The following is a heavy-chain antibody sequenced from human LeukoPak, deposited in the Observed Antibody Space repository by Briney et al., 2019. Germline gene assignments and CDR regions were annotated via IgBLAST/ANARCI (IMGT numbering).Heavy chain of an antibody. V-gene: IGHV3-7*03. D-gene: IGHD6-19*01. CDR3: ATGAGCGY. J-gene: IGHJ4*02. Sequence: GGSPRLSCAASGFTFSSYWMTWVRQAPGKGLEWVANIKQDGSEGNYVDSVKGRFTISRDNAKNSLYLQMNTLRDEDTAVYYCATGAGCGYWGQGTLVTVSS. CDR2: IKQDGSEG. CDR1: GFTFSSYW.